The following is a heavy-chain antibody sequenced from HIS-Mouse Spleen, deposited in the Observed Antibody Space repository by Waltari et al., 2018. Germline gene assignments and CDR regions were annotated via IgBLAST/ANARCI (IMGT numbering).Heavy chain of an antibody. D-gene: IGHD1-26*01. CDR2: ISSRSSYI. V-gene: IGHV3-21*01. CDR1: VFTFSRYS. J-gene: IGHJ4*02. CDR3: ARDASGYFDY. Sequence: EVQLVESGGGLVKPGGSLRLSCAASVFTFSRYSMNWVRQAPGKGLEWVSSISSRSSYIYYADSVKGRFTISRDNAKNSLYLQMNSLRAEDTAVYYCARDASGYFDYWGQGTLVTVSS.